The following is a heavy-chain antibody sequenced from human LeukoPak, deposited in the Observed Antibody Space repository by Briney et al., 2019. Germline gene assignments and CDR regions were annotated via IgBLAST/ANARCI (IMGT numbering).Heavy chain of an antibody. Sequence: SETLSLTCTVSGGPFSSGDYYWSWIRQPPGKGLEWIGYIYYSGSTYYNPSLKSRVTISVDTSKNHFYLKLSSVTAADTAVYYCARDKGGSQNWFDPWGQGTLVTVSS. J-gene: IGHJ5*02. V-gene: IGHV4-30-4*01. CDR3: ARDKGGSQNWFDP. D-gene: IGHD1-26*01. CDR2: IYYSGST. CDR1: GGPFSSGDYY.